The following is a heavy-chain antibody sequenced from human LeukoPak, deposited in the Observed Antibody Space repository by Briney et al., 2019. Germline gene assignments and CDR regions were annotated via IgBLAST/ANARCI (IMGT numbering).Heavy chain of an antibody. CDR2: ISGSGDTT. V-gene: IGHV3-23*01. CDR1: GFTFTNYA. Sequence: GGSLRLSCAASGFTFTNYAMTWVRQAPGKGLEWVSVISGSGDTTYYAGSVKGRFTISRDNSKNMLYLQMNTLRADDTAVYYCALQHSGTWYADLDYWGQGTLVTVSS. J-gene: IGHJ4*02. D-gene: IGHD6-13*01. CDR3: ALQHSGTWYADLDY.